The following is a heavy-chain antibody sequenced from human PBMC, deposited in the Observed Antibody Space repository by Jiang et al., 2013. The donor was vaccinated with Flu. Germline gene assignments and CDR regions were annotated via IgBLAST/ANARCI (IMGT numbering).Heavy chain of an antibody. D-gene: IGHD3-22*01. J-gene: IGHJ4*02. CDR3: AAQYPYYYDSSGYWGYFDY. Sequence: KSRVTISVDTSKNQFSLKLSSVTAADTAVYYCAAQYPYYYDSSGYWGYFDYWGQGTLVTVSS. V-gene: IGHV4-31*02.